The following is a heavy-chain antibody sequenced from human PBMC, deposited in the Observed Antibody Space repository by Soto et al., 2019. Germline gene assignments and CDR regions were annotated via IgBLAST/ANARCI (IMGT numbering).Heavy chain of an antibody. J-gene: IGHJ6*02. D-gene: IGHD1-26*01. CDR1: GGSFSGFY. Sequence: SETLSLTCAVYGGSFSGFYWSWVRQPPGKGLEWIGEIYHSGSTNYNPSLKSRVTISVDKSKNHFSLKLSSVTAADTAVYYCARVSGSYYYGMDVWGQGTTVTVSS. CDR2: IYHSGST. CDR3: ARVSGSYYYGMDV. V-gene: IGHV4-34*01.